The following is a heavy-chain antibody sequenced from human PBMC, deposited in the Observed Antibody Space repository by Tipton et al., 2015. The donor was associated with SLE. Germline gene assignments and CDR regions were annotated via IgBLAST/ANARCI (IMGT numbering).Heavy chain of an antibody. V-gene: IGHV4-59*01. Sequence: GLVKPSETLSLTCTVSGGSISSYYWSWIRQPPGKGLEWIGYIYYSGSTNYNPSLKSRVTISVDTSKNQFSLKLSSVTAADTAVYYCARDEGSSSFDYWGQGTLVTVSS. J-gene: IGHJ4*02. CDR2: IYYSGST. CDR3: ARDEGSSSFDY. CDR1: GGSISSYY. D-gene: IGHD6-13*01.